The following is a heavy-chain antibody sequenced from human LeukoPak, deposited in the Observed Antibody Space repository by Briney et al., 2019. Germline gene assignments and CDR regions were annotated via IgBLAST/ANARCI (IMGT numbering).Heavy chain of an antibody. CDR3: ATYYYYYGMDV. CDR1: GFTFSSYW. Sequence: GSLRLSCAASGFTFSSYWMSWIRQPPGKGLEWIGYIYYSGSTNYNPSLKSRVTISVDTSKNQFSLKLSSVTAADTAVYYCATYYYYYGMDVWGQGTTVTVSS. J-gene: IGHJ6*02. V-gene: IGHV4-59*08. CDR2: IYYSGST.